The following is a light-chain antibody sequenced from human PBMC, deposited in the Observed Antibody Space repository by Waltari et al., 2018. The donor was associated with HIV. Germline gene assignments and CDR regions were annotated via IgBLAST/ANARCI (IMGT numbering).Light chain of an antibody. CDR1: SSNLGNNF. CDR3: GTWDSSLSATPV. J-gene: IGLJ2*01. Sequence: QSVLTQPPSVSAAPGQMVTISCSGSSSNLGNNFVSWYQQLPGTAPQLLIYENNKRPSGRPDRFSGSKSGTSATLGITGLQTGDEANYYCGTWDSSLSATPVFGGGTKLTVL. V-gene: IGLV1-51*01. CDR2: ENN.